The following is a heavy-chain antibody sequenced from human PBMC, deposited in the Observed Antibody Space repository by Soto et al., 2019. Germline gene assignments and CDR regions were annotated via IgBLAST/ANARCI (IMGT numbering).Heavy chain of an antibody. V-gene: IGHV3-7*01. CDR1: GFTFSNYW. D-gene: IGHD6-6*01. CDR2: IKDDGSQK. CDR3: ARDPTSSHGPP. Sequence: PGGSLRLSCEASGFTFSNYWMSWVRQAPGKGLEWVASIKDDGSQKYYVDSVKGRFTISRDNAKNSLFLHMDSLRAEDTAVYYCARDPTSSHGPPWGQGALVTVSS. J-gene: IGHJ5*02.